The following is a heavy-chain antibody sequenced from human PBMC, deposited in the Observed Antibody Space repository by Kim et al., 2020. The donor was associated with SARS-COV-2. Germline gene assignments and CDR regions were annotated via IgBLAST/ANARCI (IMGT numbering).Heavy chain of an antibody. CDR1: GFTFSSYG. CDR2: IWYDGSNK. J-gene: IGHJ4*02. Sequence: GGSLRLSCAASGFTFSSYGMHWVRQAPGKGLEWVAVIWYDGSNKYYADSVKGRFTISRDNSKNTLYLQMNSLRAEDTAVYYCARDRYGDYRDYYFDYWGQGTLVTVSS. D-gene: IGHD4-17*01. V-gene: IGHV3-33*01. CDR3: ARDRYGDYRDYYFDY.